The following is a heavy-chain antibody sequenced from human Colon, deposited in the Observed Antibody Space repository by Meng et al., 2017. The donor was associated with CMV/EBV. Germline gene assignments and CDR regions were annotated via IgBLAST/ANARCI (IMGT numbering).Heavy chain of an antibody. Sequence: GGSLKISCAASGFTFSSYEMNWVRQAPGKGLEWLSYITSSGSTIYYADSVKGRFTISRDNAKNSLYLQMNSLRAEDTAIYYCARDLRDVVSSGAWGQGTLVTVSS. CDR1: GFTFSSYE. D-gene: IGHD5/OR15-5a*01. CDR2: ITSSGSTI. J-gene: IGHJ4*02. V-gene: IGHV3-48*03. CDR3: ARDLRDVVSSGA.